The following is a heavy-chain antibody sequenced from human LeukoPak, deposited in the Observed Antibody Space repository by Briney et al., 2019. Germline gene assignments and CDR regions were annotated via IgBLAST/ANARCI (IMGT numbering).Heavy chain of an antibody. Sequence: PSETLSLTCAVYGGSFSGYYWSWIRQPPGKGLEWIGEINHSGSTNYNPSLKSRVTISVDTSKNQFSLKLSSVTAADTAVYYCARAQFSYYYGSGSYSDYWGQGTLVTVSS. CDR2: INHSGST. CDR1: GGSFSGYY. J-gene: IGHJ4*02. D-gene: IGHD3-10*01. CDR3: ARAQFSYYYGSGSYSDY. V-gene: IGHV4-34*01.